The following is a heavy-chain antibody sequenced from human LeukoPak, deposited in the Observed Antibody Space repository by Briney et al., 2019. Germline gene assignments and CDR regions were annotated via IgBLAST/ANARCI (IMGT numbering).Heavy chain of an antibody. Sequence: SETLSLTCTVSGGSISSSSYYWSWIRQPPGKGLEWIGYVYYSGSTNYNPSLKSRVTISVDTSKNQFSLRLSSVTAADTAVYYCARERRDGYKVYFDYWGQGTLVTVSS. CDR1: GGSISSSSYY. CDR2: VYYSGST. CDR3: ARERRDGYKVYFDY. D-gene: IGHD5-24*01. V-gene: IGHV4-61*01. J-gene: IGHJ4*02.